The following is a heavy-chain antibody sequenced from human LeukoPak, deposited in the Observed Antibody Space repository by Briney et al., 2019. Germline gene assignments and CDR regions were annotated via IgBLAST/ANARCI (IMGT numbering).Heavy chain of an antibody. V-gene: IGHV4-59*08. J-gene: IGHJ4*02. D-gene: IGHD2-21*02. CDR1: GGSISSYY. CDR2: IYYSGST. Sequence: SETLSLTCTVSGGSISSYYWSWIRQPPGKGLEWIGYIYYSGSTNYNPSLKSRVTISVDTSKNQFSLKLSSVTAADTAVYYCATHQWDWGDSPNYLDYGGRGTLVTFS. CDR3: ATHQWDWGDSPNYLDY.